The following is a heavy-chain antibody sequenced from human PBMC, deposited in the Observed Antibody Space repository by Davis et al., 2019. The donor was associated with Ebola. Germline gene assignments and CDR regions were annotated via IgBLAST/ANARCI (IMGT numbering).Heavy chain of an antibody. CDR1: GGSVSSGSYY. V-gene: IGHV4-39*07. CDR3: ARGTTVIYYYYYGMDV. CDR2: INHSGST. Sequence: SETLSLTCTVSGGSVSSGSYYWSWIRQPPGKGLEWIGEINHSGSTNYNPSLKSRVTISVDTSKNQFSLKLSSVTAADTAVYYCARGTTVIYYYYYGMDVWGQGTTVTVSS. D-gene: IGHD4-17*01. J-gene: IGHJ6*02.